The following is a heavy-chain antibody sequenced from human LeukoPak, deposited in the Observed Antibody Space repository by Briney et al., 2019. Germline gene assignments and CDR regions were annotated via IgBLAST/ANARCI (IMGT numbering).Heavy chain of an antibody. CDR2: IYPGDSDA. D-gene: IGHD1-26*01. V-gene: IGHV5-51*01. J-gene: IGHJ4*02. CDR3: ARDRSGSYDY. CDR1: GYSFISYW. Sequence: GESLKISCKGSGYSFISYWIGWVRQMPGKGLEWMGIIYPGDSDARYSPSFQGQVTMTRDTSISTAYMELSRLRSDDTAVYYCARDRSGSYDYWGQGTLVTVSS.